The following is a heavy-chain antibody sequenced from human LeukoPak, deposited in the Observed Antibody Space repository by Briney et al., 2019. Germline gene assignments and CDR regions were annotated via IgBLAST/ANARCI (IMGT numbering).Heavy chain of an antibody. CDR3: ARGRNFWSGYFFGWFDP. J-gene: IGHJ5*02. D-gene: IGHD3-3*01. V-gene: IGHV4-4*02. CDR1: GGSISSSNW. CDR2: IYYSGST. Sequence: SETLSLTCAVSGGSISSSNWWSWVRQPPGKGLEWIGSIYYSGSTYYNPSLKSRVTISVDTSKNQFSLKLSSVTAADTAVYYCARGRNFWSGYFFGWFDPWGQGTLVTVSS.